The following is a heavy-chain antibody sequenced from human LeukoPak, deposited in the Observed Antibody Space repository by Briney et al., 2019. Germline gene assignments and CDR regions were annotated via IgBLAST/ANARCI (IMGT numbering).Heavy chain of an antibody. CDR3: ARDAYDFWSGYRDAFDI. J-gene: IGHJ3*02. V-gene: IGHV3-33*01. Sequence: QSGRSLRLSCAASGFTFSSYGMHWVRQAPGKGLEWVAVIWYDGSNKYYADSVKGRFTISRDNSKNTLYLQMNSLRAEDTAVYYCARDAYDFWSGYRDAFDIWGQGTMVTVSS. CDR2: IWYDGSNK. D-gene: IGHD3-3*01. CDR1: GFTFSSYG.